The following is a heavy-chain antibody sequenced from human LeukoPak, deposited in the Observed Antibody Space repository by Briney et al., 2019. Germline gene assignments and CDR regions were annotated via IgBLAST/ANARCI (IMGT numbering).Heavy chain of an antibody. Sequence: GGSLRLSCAASGFTFSSYSMTWVRQAPGKGLEWVSAISGSGGSTYYADSVKGRFTISRDNSKNTLYLQMNSLRAEDTAVYYCAKGLEWELLLNYWGQGTLVTVSS. CDR2: ISGSGGST. J-gene: IGHJ4*02. D-gene: IGHD1-26*01. CDR1: GFTFSSYS. V-gene: IGHV3-23*01. CDR3: AKGLEWELLLNY.